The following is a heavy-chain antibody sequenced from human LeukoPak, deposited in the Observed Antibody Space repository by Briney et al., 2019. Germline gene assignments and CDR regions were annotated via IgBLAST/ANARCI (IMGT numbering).Heavy chain of an antibody. CDR2: IKQDGSEK. D-gene: IGHD3-10*01. V-gene: IGHV3-7*03. Sequence: GGSLRLSCAASGFTFSSYWMSWVRQAPGKGLEWVANIKQDGSEKYYVDSVKGRFTISRDNSKNTLYLQMNSLRAEDTAVYYCARSGGRLWFGPSYMDVWGKGTTVTISS. CDR3: ARSGGRLWFGPSYMDV. CDR1: GFTFSSYW. J-gene: IGHJ6*03.